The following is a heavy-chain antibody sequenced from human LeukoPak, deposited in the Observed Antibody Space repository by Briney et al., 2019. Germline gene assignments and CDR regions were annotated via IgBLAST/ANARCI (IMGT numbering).Heavy chain of an antibody. J-gene: IGHJ4*02. V-gene: IGHV1-18*01. CDR1: GYTFTSYG. Sequence: ASVKVSCKASGYTFTSYGISWVRQAPGQGFEWMGWISAYNGNTNYAQKLQGRVTMTTDTSTSTAYMELRSLRSDDTAVYYCARDLRGRPTYLFDYWGQGTLVTVSS. D-gene: IGHD3-16*01. CDR2: ISAYNGNT. CDR3: ARDLRGRPTYLFDY.